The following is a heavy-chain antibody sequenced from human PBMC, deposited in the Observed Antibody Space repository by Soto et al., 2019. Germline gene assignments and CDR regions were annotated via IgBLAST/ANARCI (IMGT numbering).Heavy chain of an antibody. CDR3: ARDKPYDILTGCYDGFDN. CDR2: INAGNGNT. Sequence: ASVKVSCKASGYTFTIYAMHWVLQAPGQRLEWMGWINAGNGNTKYSQKFQGRVTITRDTSASTAYMELSSLRSEDTAVYYCARDKPYDILTGCYDGFDNWGQGTMVTVPS. V-gene: IGHV1-3*01. CDR1: GYTFTIYA. J-gene: IGHJ3*02. D-gene: IGHD3-9*01.